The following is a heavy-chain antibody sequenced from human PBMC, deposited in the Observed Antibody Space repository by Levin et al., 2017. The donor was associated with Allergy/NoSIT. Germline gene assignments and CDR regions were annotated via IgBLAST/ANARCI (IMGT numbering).Heavy chain of an antibody. CDR3: ARDGIAAAGRGFSY. Sequence: SCAASGFTFSSYSMNWVRQAPGKGLEWVSSISSSSSYIYYADSVKGRFTISRDNAKNSLYLQMNSLRAEDTAVYYCARDGIAAAGRGFSYWGQGTLVTVSS. CDR1: GFTFSSYS. D-gene: IGHD6-13*01. CDR2: ISSSSSYI. V-gene: IGHV3-21*01. J-gene: IGHJ4*02.